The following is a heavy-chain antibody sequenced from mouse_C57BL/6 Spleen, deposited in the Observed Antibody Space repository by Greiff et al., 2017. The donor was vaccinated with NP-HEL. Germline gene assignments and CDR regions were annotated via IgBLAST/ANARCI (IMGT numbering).Heavy chain of an antibody. CDR1: GFSFNTYA. J-gene: IGHJ1*03. CDR3: VRHGNWYFDV. Sequence: EVQLVESGGGLVQPKGSLKLSCAASGFSFNTYAMNWVRQAPGKGLEWVARIRSKSNNYATYYADSVKDRFTISRDDSESMLYLQMNNLKTEDTAMYYCVRHGNWYFDVWGTGTTVTVSS. CDR2: IRSKSNNYAT. V-gene: IGHV10-1*01. D-gene: IGHD1-1*02.